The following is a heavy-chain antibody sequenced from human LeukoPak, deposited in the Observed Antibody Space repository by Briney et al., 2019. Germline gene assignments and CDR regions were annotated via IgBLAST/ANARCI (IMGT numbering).Heavy chain of an antibody. V-gene: IGHV3-23*01. CDR3: AKWGDFDILTGYYVSDF. CDR2: VTVRGGST. Sequence: GGSLRLSCVASGFTFSNYSMSWVRQAPGKRVEWVSAVTVRGGSTHYADSVKGRFTISRDNSRNTLFPQMNSLRAEDTAIYYCAKWGDFDILTGYYVSDFWGQGTLVTVSS. CDR1: GFTFSNYS. D-gene: IGHD3-9*01. J-gene: IGHJ4*02.